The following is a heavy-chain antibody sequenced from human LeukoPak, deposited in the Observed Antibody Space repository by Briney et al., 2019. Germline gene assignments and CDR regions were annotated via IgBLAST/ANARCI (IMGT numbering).Heavy chain of an antibody. J-gene: IGHJ4*02. CDR3: ARDGYNSHFDY. D-gene: IGHD5-24*01. CDR1: GFTFDDYA. V-gene: IGHV3-9*01. CDR2: ISWNSGSI. Sequence: GGSLRLSCAASGFTFDDYAMHWVRQAPGKGLEWVSGISWNSGSIGYADSVKGRFTISRDNAKNSLYLQMNSLRAEDTAVYYCARDGYNSHFDYWGQGTLVTVSS.